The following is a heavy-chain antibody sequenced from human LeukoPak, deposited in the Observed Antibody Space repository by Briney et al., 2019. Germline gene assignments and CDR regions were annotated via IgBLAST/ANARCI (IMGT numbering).Heavy chain of an antibody. D-gene: IGHD3-10*02. V-gene: IGHV3-7*01. Sequence: GGSLRLSCAVSGFTFTNYWMSWARQSPGKGLEWVANIYLDGSRAYYVDSVKGRFTISRDNAKNSLFLQMNSLRAEDTAVYYCAELGITLIGGVWGKGTTVATSS. J-gene: IGHJ6*04. CDR2: IYLDGSRA. CDR1: GFTFTNYW. CDR3: AELGITLIGGV.